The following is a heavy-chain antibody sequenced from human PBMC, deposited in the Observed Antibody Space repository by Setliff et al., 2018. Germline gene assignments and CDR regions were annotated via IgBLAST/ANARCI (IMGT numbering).Heavy chain of an antibody. CDR3: ARAGNYNFWSGYPPYYYYYGMDV. J-gene: IGHJ6*02. CDR1: GYTFTSYD. V-gene: IGHV1-8*02. CDR2: MNPNSGNT. D-gene: IGHD3-3*01. Sequence: ASVKVSCKASGYTFTSYDINWVRQATGQGLEWMGWMNPNSGNTGYAQKFQGRVTMTRDTSTSTVYMELSSLRSGDTAVYYCARAGNYNFWSGYPPYYYYYGMDVWGQGTTVTVSS.